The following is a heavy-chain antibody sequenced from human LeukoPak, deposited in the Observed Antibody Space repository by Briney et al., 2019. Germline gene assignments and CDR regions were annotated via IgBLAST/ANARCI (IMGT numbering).Heavy chain of an antibody. D-gene: IGHD6-13*01. CDR2: INPSGGST. J-gene: IGHJ4*02. V-gene: IGHV1-46*01. CDR1: GYTFTSYY. Sequence: VSVKVSCKASGYTFTSYYMHWVRQAPGQGLEWMGIINPSGGSTSYAQKFQGRVTMTRDMSTSTVYMELSSLRSEDTAVYYCARDDAGIAAAGTPSSFDYWGQGTLVTVSS. CDR3: ARDDAGIAAAGTPSSFDY.